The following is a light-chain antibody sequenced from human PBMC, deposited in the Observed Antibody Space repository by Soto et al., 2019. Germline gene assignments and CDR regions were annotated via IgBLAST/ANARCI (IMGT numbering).Light chain of an antibody. CDR1: SNDVGGYDY. Sequence: QSALTQPASVSGSPGLSITISCTGTSNDVGGYDYVSWYQQHPGKVPKLMIYEVSNRPSGVSDRFSGSRSGNTASLTISGLQAEDESDYYCISYTSSSTWVFGGGTKLTVL. CDR3: ISYTSSSTWV. CDR2: EVS. V-gene: IGLV2-14*01. J-gene: IGLJ3*02.